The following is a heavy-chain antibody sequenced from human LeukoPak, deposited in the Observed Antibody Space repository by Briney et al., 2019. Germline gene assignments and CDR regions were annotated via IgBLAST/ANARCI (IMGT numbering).Heavy chain of an antibody. V-gene: IGHV3-74*01. D-gene: IGHD6-13*01. J-gene: IGHJ4*02. CDR1: YVTITYYW. CDR2: INSDGSST. Sequence: PGGSLRFSWAAAYVTITYYWIHLLRQAPGKGLVWVSRINSDGSSTGYADSVKGRFTISRDNAKNTLYLQMNRLRAEDTAVYYCASQTYSSSCYYWGQGTLVTVSS. CDR3: ASQTYSSSCYY.